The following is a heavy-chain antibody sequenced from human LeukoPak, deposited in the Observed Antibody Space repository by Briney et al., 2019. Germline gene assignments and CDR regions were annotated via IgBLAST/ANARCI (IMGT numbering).Heavy chain of an antibody. CDR2: IYHSGIT. CDR1: GGSITNPAYY. D-gene: IGHD4-17*01. Sequence: SETLSLTCTVSGGSITNPAYYWGWIRQTPGRELEWIGSIYHSGITSYSPSLRSRITISVDTSKNYFSLRLNSVTAADTAVYYCARNDYGVRGWFDPWGQGTLVTVSS. J-gene: IGHJ5*02. V-gene: IGHV4-39*02. CDR3: ARNDYGVRGWFDP.